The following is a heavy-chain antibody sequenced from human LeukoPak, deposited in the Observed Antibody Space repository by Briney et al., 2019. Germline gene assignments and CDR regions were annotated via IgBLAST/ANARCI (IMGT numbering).Heavy chain of an antibody. D-gene: IGHD4-11*01. J-gene: IGHJ4*02. CDR2: IIPILGIA. CDR3: ARDLSTVTTELDY. Sequence: GASVKVSCKASGGTFSSYAISWVRQAPGQGLEWMGRIIPILGIANYARKFQGRVTITADKSTSTAYMELSSLRSEDTAVYYCARDLSTVTTELDYWGQGTLVTVSS. V-gene: IGHV1-69*04. CDR1: GGTFSSYA.